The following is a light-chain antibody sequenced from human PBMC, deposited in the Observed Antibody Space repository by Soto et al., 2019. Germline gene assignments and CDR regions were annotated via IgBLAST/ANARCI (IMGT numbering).Light chain of an antibody. Sequence: DIQLTQSPYSLSAAVGDRVTIACRASQNINTYLNWYQQKPGKAPKLLIFDAASLQNGVPSRFSGGGSRTDFTLTITSRHPDDFASFYCQQYDGLPRTIGQGTQL. CDR1: QNINTY. V-gene: IGKV1-39*01. CDR2: DAA. J-gene: IGKJ2*01. CDR3: QQYDGLPRT.